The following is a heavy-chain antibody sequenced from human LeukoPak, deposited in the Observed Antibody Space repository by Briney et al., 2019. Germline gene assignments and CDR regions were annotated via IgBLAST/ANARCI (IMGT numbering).Heavy chain of an antibody. V-gene: IGHV3-21*01. Sequence: GRSLRLSCAASGFTFSSYSMNWVRQAPGKGLEWVSSISSSSSYIYYADSVKGRFTISRDNAKNSLYLQMNSLRAEDTAVYYCARVRYLGPFDAFDIWGQGTMVTVSS. CDR1: GFTFSSYS. CDR3: ARVRYLGPFDAFDI. J-gene: IGHJ3*02. D-gene: IGHD1-1*01. CDR2: ISSSSSYI.